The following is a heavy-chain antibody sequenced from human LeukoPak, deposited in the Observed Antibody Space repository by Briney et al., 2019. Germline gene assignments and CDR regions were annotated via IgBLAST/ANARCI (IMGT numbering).Heavy chain of an antibody. CDR2: IRYNGSNK. CDR1: GFTFSSYG. V-gene: IGHV3-30*02. D-gene: IGHD4-17*01. J-gene: IGHJ4*02. CDR3: AKSGRDGDYG. Sequence: GGSLRLSCAASGFTFSSYGMHWVREAPGKGLEWVAFIRYNGSNKYYADSVKGRFTISRDNSKNTLYLQMNSMRAEDTAVYYCAKSGRDGDYGWGQGTLVTVSS.